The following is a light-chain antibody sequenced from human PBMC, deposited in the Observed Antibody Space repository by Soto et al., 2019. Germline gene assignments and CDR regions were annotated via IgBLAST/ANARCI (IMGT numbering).Light chain of an antibody. CDR2: WAS. V-gene: IGKV4-1*01. CDR3: QQYFTTPIT. J-gene: IGKJ5*01. Sequence: DIVMTQSPDSLAVSLGERTTINCKSSQTVLYNSNNKNYLAWYHQKPGQPPKLLIYWASTRESGVPDRFSGSGSGTDFTLTISTLQAEDVAIYHCQQYFTTPITFGQGTRLEIK. CDR1: QTVLYNSNNKNY.